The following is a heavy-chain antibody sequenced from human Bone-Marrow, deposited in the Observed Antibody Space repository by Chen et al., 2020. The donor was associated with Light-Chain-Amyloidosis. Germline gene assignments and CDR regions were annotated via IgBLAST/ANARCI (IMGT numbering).Heavy chain of an antibody. CDR2: IYPDDSDA. CDR1: GYTFPNYW. CDR3: ARRRDGYNFDY. Sequence: EVQLEQSGPEVKKPGESLKISCKGSGYTFPNYWIGWVRQMPGKGLEWMGVIYPDDSDASYSPSFEGQVTISADKSITTAYLQWRGLKASDTARYYCARRRDGYNFDYWGQGTLVTVSS. V-gene: IGHV5-51*01. J-gene: IGHJ4*02. D-gene: IGHD5-12*01.